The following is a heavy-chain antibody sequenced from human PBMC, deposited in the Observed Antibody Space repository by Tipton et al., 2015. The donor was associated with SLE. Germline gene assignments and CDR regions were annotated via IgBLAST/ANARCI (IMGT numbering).Heavy chain of an antibody. CDR2: IRSKDYGGTT. J-gene: IGHJ4*02. Sequence: SLRLSCTASGFTFGDYGMSWFRQAPGKGLEWVGFIRSKDYGGTTEYAASVKGRITISRDDSKSIAYLQMNSLKTEDTAVYYCTRSRRITIFGVVTSDYWGQGTLVTVSS. CDR1: GFTFGDYG. D-gene: IGHD3-3*01. CDR3: TRSRRITIFGVVTSDY. V-gene: IGHV3-49*03.